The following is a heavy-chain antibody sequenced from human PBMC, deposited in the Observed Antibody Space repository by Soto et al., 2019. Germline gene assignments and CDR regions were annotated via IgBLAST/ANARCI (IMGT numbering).Heavy chain of an antibody. V-gene: IGHV3-23*01. J-gene: IGHJ4*02. CDR2: ISGSGGST. CDR3: AKDLTEWLRPTALGY. D-gene: IGHD5-12*01. CDR1: GFTFSSYA. Sequence: GGSLRLSCAASGFTFSSYAMSWVRQAPGKGLEWVSAISGSGGSTYYADSGKGRFTISRDNSKNTLYLQMNSLGAEDTAVYYCAKDLTEWLRPTALGYWGQGTLVTVSS.